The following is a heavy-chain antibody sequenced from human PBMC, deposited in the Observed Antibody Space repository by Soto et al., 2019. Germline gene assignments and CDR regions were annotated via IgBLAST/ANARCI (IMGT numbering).Heavy chain of an antibody. Sequence: GGSLRLSCAASGFTFSSYGMHWVRQAPGKGLEWVAFIWHDGGNKFYAESVKGRFTISRDNSKNTLYLQMTSLSAEDTAMYYCARDGDVNTGFGKDYWGQGALVTVSS. CDR2: IWHDGGNK. D-gene: IGHD3-16*01. V-gene: IGHV3-33*01. J-gene: IGHJ4*02. CDR3: ARDGDVNTGFGKDY. CDR1: GFTFSSYG.